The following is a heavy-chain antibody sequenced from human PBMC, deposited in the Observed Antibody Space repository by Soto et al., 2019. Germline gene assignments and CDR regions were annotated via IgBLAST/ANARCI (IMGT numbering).Heavy chain of an antibody. CDR2: ISGSGGVT. CDR1: GFTFSNYA. V-gene: IGHV3-23*01. Sequence: EVQLLESGGGLQQPGGSLRLSCAASGFTFSNYAMNWVRQAPGKGLEWVSAISGSGGVTYYADSVKGRFTISRDNSNNTQYLQMDSLRAEDTAVYYCAKDRRIWFWGMDVWGPGTTVTVSS. J-gene: IGHJ6*02. D-gene: IGHD3-10*01. CDR3: AKDRRIWFWGMDV.